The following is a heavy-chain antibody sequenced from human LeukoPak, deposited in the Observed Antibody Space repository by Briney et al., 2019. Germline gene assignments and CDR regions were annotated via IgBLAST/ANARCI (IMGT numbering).Heavy chain of an antibody. CDR1: GGSISGYY. D-gene: IGHD3-16*01. J-gene: IGHJ6*02. V-gene: IGHV4-59*01. CDR2: IYYTGRA. Sequence: SETLSLTCTVSGGSISGYYWTWIRQPPGKGLEWIGQIYYTGRADYNPSLKSRITISVDASKNQISLRLSSVTAADTAIYYCARFGVDYDMDVWGQGTTVTVSS. CDR3: ARFGVDYDMDV.